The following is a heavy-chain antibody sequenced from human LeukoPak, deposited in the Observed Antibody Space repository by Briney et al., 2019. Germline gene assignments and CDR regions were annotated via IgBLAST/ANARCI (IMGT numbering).Heavy chain of an antibody. CDR2: ISWNSGSI. CDR1: GFTFDDYA. J-gene: IGHJ4*02. Sequence: GRSLRLSCAASGFTFDDYAMHWVRQAPGKGLEWVSGISWNSGSIGYADSVKGRFTISRDNAKNSLYLQMNSLRAEDTAVYYCAKPSGYWGQGTLVTVSS. V-gene: IGHV3-9*01. CDR3: AKPSGY.